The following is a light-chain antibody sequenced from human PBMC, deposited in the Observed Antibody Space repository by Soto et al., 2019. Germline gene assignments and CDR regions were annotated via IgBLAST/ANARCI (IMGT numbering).Light chain of an antibody. CDR1: QSITTY. Sequence: DIQMTQSPSSLSASVGDRVTITCRASQSITTYLNWYQQTPGKAPKLLIYAASSLQSGVPSRFSGSRSGTMFTLTINCLQPEDFATYDCQQSYRTPYTFGKGAKLEIK. CDR2: AAS. J-gene: IGKJ2*01. CDR3: QQSYRTPYT. V-gene: IGKV1-39*01.